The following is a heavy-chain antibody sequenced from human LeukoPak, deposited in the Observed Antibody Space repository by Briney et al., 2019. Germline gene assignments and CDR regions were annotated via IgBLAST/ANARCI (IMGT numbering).Heavy chain of an antibody. Sequence: GASVKVSCKASGGTFSSYAVSWVRQAPGQGLEWMGRIIPILGIANYAQKFQGRVTITADKSTSTAYMELSSLRSEDTAVYYCARLSAGTHYWGQGTLVTVSS. CDR1: GGTFSSYA. V-gene: IGHV1-69*04. J-gene: IGHJ4*02. CDR2: IIPILGIA. CDR3: ARLSAGTHY. D-gene: IGHD6-19*01.